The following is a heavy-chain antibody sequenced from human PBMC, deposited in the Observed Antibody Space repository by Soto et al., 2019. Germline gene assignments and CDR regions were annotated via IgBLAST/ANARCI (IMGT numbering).Heavy chain of an antibody. CDR1: GGTFSSYA. CDR2: IIPIFGTA. D-gene: IGHD3-22*01. J-gene: IGHJ4*02. CDR3: ARTERITMIVGPFDY. Sequence: SVKVSCKASGGTFSSYAISWVRQAPGQGLEWMGGIIPIFGTANYAQKFQGRVTITADESTSTAYMELSSLRSEDTAVYYCARTERITMIVGPFDYWGQGTLVTVSS. V-gene: IGHV1-69*13.